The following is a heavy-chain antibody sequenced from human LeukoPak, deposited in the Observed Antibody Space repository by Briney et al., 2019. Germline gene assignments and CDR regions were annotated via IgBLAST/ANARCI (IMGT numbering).Heavy chain of an antibody. Sequence: GGSLRLSCAASGFTFSSYSMNWVRQAPGKGLEWVSSISSSSSYIYYADSVKGRFTISRDNAKNSLYLQMNSLRAEDTAVYYCARGDDIVVVVAAYWGQGTLVTVSS. D-gene: IGHD2-15*01. V-gene: IGHV3-21*01. CDR2: ISSSSSYI. CDR3: ARGDDIVVVVAAY. CDR1: GFTFSSYS. J-gene: IGHJ4*02.